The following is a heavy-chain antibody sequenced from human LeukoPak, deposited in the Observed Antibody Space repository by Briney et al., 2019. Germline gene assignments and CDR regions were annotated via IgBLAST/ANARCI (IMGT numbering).Heavy chain of an antibody. Sequence: SETLSLTCTVSGGSISSYYWTWIRQSPGKGLEWIGYVYYTGSTHYNPSLQSRVSISVDTSRNQFSLKLTSVTAADTAVYYCAKSISYYDSSGHYSGYFYGLDVWGRGTTVTVYS. J-gene: IGHJ6*02. V-gene: IGHV4-59*08. D-gene: IGHD3-22*01. CDR3: AKSISYYDSSGHYSGYFYGLDV. CDR1: GGSISSYY. CDR2: VYYTGST.